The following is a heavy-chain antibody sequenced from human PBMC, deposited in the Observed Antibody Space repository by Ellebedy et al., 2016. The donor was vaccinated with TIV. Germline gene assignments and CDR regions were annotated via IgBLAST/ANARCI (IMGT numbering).Heavy chain of an antibody. D-gene: IGHD4-23*01. Sequence: MPSETLSLTCTVSGGSISRSSYYLGWVRQPPGKGLEWIASIYYSGSTYYNPSLKSRLTISVDTSKNQFSLKLTSVTAADTAVYYCARLRHYGGDSVWFFDLWGRGTLVTVSS. CDR3: ARLRHYGGDSVWFFDL. CDR1: GGSISRSSYY. V-gene: IGHV4-39*01. CDR2: IYYSGST. J-gene: IGHJ2*01.